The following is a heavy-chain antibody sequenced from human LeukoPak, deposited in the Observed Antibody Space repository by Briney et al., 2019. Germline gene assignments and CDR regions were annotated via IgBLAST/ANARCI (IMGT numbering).Heavy chain of an antibody. V-gene: IGHV4-59*02. CDR3: ARYSSSWYWFDP. J-gene: IGHJ5*02. CDR1: GGSVSSYY. D-gene: IGHD6-13*01. CDR2: IYYSGST. Sequence: PSETLSLTCTVSGGSVSSYYWSWIRQPPGKGLEWIGYIYYSGSTYYNPSLKSRVTISVDRSKNQFSLKLSSVTAADTAVYYCARYSSSWYWFDPWGQGTLVTVSS.